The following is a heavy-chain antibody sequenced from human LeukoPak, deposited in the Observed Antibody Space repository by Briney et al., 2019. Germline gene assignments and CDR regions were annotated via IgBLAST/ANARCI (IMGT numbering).Heavy chain of an antibody. CDR1: GYTFTGYY. J-gene: IGHJ4*02. CDR3: AKDHKGNYYYGSGSYYEY. V-gene: IGHV1-2*02. D-gene: IGHD3-10*01. Sequence: GASVKVSCKASGYTFTGYYMHWVRQAPGQGLEWMGWINPNSGGTNYAQKFQGRVTMTRDTSISTAYMEVSRLRSDDTAVYYCAKDHKGNYYYGSGSYYEYWGQGTPVTVSS. CDR2: INPNSGGT.